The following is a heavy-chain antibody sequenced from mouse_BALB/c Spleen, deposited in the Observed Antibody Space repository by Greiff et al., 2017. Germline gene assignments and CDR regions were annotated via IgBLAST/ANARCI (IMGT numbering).Heavy chain of an antibody. CDR1: GFAFSSYD. CDR2: ISSGGST. J-gene: IGHJ2*01. CDR3: ASNWDVFDY. D-gene: IGHD4-1*02. Sequence: EVMLVESGGGLVKPGGSLKLSCAASGFAFSSYDMSWVRQTPEKRLEWVASISSGGSTYYPDSVKGRFTISRDNARNILYLQMSSLRSEDTAMYYCASNWDVFDYWGQGTTLTVSS. V-gene: IGHV5-6-5*01.